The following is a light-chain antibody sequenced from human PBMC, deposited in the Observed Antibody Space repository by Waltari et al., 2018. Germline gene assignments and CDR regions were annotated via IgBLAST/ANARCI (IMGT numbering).Light chain of an antibody. CDR2: ITT. J-gene: IGLJ2*01. CDR3: LLYYNGGHLE. V-gene: IGLV7-43*01. Sequence: QTVVTQEPSLTVSPGGTVTLTCASGTGTVTNGYYTTWFQQRPGQPPMTLIYITTQRHSGAPARFSGSLLGGKAALTISDVQPEDEADYYCLLYYNGGHLEFGGGTKLTVL. CDR1: TGTVTNGYY.